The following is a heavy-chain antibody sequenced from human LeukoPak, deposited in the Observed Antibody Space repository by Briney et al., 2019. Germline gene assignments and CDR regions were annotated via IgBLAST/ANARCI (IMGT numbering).Heavy chain of an antibody. CDR1: GGSISSYY. Sequence: PSETLSLTCTVSGGSISSYYWSWIRQPPGKGLEWIGYIYYSGSTNYNPSLKSRVTISVDTSKNQFSLKLSSVTAADTAVYYCARRSHHYGAPFDYWGQGTLDTVSS. J-gene: IGHJ4*02. CDR2: IYYSGST. D-gene: IGHD4-17*01. V-gene: IGHV4-59*08. CDR3: ARRSHHYGAPFDY.